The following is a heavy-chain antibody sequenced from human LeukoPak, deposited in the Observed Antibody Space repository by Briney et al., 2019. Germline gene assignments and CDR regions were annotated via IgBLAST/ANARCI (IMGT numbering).Heavy chain of an antibody. V-gene: IGHV1-18*01. Sequence: RASVKVSRKASGYTFTSYGISWVRQAPGQGLEWMGWISAYNGNTNYAQKLQGRVTMTTDTSTSTAYMELRSLRSDDTAVYYCARCRSSSTSCYRWFDPWGQGTLVTVSS. CDR2: ISAYNGNT. CDR3: ARCRSSSTSCYRWFDP. D-gene: IGHD2-2*01. J-gene: IGHJ5*02. CDR1: GYTFTSYG.